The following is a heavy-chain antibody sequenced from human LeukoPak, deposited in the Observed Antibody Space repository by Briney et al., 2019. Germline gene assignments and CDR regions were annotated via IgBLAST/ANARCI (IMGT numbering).Heavy chain of an antibody. Sequence: GGSLRLSCVASGFTFSNAWMSWVRQAPGKGLEWVGRIKSKTDGGTTDYAAPVKGRFTISRDESKNTLYLQMNSLKIEDTAVYHCTTDLIVGASRSGYWGQGTLVTVSS. J-gene: IGHJ4*02. CDR2: IKSKTDGGTT. CDR3: TTDLIVGASRSGY. CDR1: GFTFSNAW. D-gene: IGHD1-26*01. V-gene: IGHV3-15*01.